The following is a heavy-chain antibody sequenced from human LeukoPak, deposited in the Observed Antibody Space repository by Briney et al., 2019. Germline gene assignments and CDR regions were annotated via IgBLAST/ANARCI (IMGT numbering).Heavy chain of an antibody. CDR1: GYTFTSYA. CDR3: AREQKPLITMVRPDWFDP. V-gene: IGHV7-4-1*02. Sequence: ASVKVSCKASGYTFTSYAMNWVRQAPGQGLEWMGWINTNTGNPTYAQGFTGRFVFSLDTSVSTAYLQISSLKAEDTAVYYCAREQKPLITMVRPDWFDPWGQGTLVTVSS. D-gene: IGHD3-10*01. CDR2: INTNTGNP. J-gene: IGHJ5*02.